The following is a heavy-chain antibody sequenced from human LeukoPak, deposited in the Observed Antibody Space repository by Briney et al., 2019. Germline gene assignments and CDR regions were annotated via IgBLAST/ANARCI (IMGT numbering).Heavy chain of an antibody. Sequence: GGSLRLSCAASGFTLSDYWMTWVRQVPGKGLEWVANINMDGSVKFYGGSVKGRFTISRDNAQNSLSLQMNSLRAEDTAVYYCATSDATAAGPYWGQGTLVMVSS. CDR2: INMDGSVK. D-gene: IGHD6-13*01. CDR1: GFTLSDYW. J-gene: IGHJ4*02. V-gene: IGHV3-7*01. CDR3: ATSDATAAGPY.